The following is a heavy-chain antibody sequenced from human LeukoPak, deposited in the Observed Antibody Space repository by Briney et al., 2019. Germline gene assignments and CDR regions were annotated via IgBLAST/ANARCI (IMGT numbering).Heavy chain of an antibody. Sequence: KPSETLSHTRAVYGGSLRGYYWSWICQPPGEGLEWIGEINHSRSTNYNPSLKSRVTISVDTSKYQFSLKLSSVTAADTAVYYCARKTRSTVTTRYYYMDVWGKGTTVTVSS. CDR2: INHSRST. J-gene: IGHJ6*03. CDR3: ARKTRSTVTTRYYYMDV. CDR1: GGSLRGYY. D-gene: IGHD4-17*01. V-gene: IGHV4-34*01.